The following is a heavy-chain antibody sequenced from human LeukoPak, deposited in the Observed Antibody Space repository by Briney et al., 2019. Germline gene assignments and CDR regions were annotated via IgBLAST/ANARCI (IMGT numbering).Heavy chain of an antibody. D-gene: IGHD3-22*01. J-gene: IGHJ4*02. CDR3: ARDFGTSGYYTGH. CDR1: IYTFTSYY. Sequence: ASVKVSCKASIYTFTSYYMHWVRHAPEQGLEWMGWINPNSGGTKYAQKFQGRVTMTRDTSISTAYMELRRLRSDDTAVYYCARDFGTSGYYTGHCGQGTLVTVSS. V-gene: IGHV1-2*02. CDR2: INPNSGGT.